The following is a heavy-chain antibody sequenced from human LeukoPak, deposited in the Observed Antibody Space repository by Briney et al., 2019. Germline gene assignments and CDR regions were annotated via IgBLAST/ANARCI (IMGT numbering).Heavy chain of an antibody. Sequence: PSETLSLTCAVYGGSFSGYYWSWIRQPPGKGLEWIGEINHSGSTNYNPSLKSRVAISVDTSKNQFSLKLSSVTAADTAVYYCARDNIVVVPAAIKNWFDPWGQGTLVTVSS. D-gene: IGHD2-2*01. J-gene: IGHJ5*02. CDR1: GGSFSGYY. CDR2: INHSGST. V-gene: IGHV4-34*01. CDR3: ARDNIVVVPAAIKNWFDP.